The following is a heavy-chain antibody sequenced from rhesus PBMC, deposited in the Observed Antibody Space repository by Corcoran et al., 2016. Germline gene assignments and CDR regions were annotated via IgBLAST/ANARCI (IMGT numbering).Heavy chain of an antibody. CDR2: INGNGERT. CDR1: GASISTYY. CDR3: AKYFNHGYFHFDY. D-gene: IGHD3-28*01. V-gene: IGHV4-80*01. J-gene: IGHJ4*01. Sequence: QVQLQESGPGLVKPSETLSLTCTVSGASISTYYWSWLRPPPGKGLEWFGEINGNGERTNYNPSLKSRVTISRDTSKNQFSLKLTSVTAADTAVYYCAKYFNHGYFHFDYWGQGVLVTVSS.